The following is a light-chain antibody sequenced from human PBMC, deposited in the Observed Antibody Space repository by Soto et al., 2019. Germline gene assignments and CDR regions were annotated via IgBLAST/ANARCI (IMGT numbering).Light chain of an antibody. CDR1: QDISSY. CDR2: AAA. V-gene: IGKV1-8*01. CDR3: QQYFSNPYT. Sequence: AIRMTQAPSSFSASTGDRVTITCRASQDISSYLAWYQQKVGKAPKLLIYAAATLQRGAPSRFSGSGSGTDFTLTISRLQSEDFATYYCQQYFSNPYTFGQGTKLEI. J-gene: IGKJ2*01.